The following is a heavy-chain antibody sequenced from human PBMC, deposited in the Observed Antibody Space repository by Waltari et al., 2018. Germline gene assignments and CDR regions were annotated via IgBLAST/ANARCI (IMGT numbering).Heavy chain of an antibody. CDR1: GFTFSSYW. J-gene: IGHJ4*02. V-gene: IGHV3-7*01. CDR2: IKQDGSET. Sequence: EVQLEESGGGLVQPGGSLRLSCAASGFTFSSYWMTWVRQAPGKGLEWVANIKQDGSETYYADSLKGRFTISRDNAKNSLYLQMNSLRAEDTALYYCARDHVFRGDFWSGYYDSWGQGTLVTVSS. D-gene: IGHD3-3*01. CDR3: ARDHVFRGDFWSGYYDS.